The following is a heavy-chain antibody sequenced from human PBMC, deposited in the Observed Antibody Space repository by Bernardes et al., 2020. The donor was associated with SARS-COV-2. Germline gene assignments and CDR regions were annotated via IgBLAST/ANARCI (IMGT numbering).Heavy chain of an antibody. V-gene: IGHV4-34*01. J-gene: IGHJ6*02. CDR3: ARVVDFWSGYPHPNYYYYGMDV. Sequence: SETLSLTCAVYGGSFSGYYWSWIRQPPGKGLEWIGEINHSGSTNYNPSLKSRVTISVDTSKNQFSLELSSVTAADTAVYYCARVVDFWSGYPHPNYYYYGMDVWGQGTTVTVSS. CDR2: INHSGST. CDR1: GGSFSGYY. D-gene: IGHD3-3*01.